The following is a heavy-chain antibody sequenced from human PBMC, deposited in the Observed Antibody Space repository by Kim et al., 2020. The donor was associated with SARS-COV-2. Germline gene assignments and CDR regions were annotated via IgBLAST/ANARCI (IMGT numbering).Heavy chain of an antibody. CDR2: INSDGSST. CDR3: ARGGGSSWYSVYYYYGMDV. D-gene: IGHD6-13*01. Sequence: GGSLRLSCAASGFTFSSYWMHWVRQAPGKGLVWVSRINSDGSSTSYADSVKGRFTISRDNAKNTLYLQMNSLRAEDTAVYYCARGGGSSWYSVYYYYGMDVWGQGTTVTVSS. V-gene: IGHV3-74*01. CDR1: GFTFSSYW. J-gene: IGHJ6*02.